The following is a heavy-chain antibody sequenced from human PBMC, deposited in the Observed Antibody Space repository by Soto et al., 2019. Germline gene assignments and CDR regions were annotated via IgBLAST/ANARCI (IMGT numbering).Heavy chain of an antibody. CDR2: IYYSGST. CDR1: GGSISSGGYY. J-gene: IGHJ6*02. D-gene: IGHD4-17*01. CDR3: AREGYGDYDYYYGMDV. Sequence: QVQLQESGPGLVKPSQTLSLTCTVSGGSISSGGYYWSWIRQHPGKGLEWIGYIYYSGSTYYNPYLKSRVTISVDTSKNQFSLKLSSVTAADTAVYYCAREGYGDYDYYYGMDVWGQGTTVTVSS. V-gene: IGHV4-31*03.